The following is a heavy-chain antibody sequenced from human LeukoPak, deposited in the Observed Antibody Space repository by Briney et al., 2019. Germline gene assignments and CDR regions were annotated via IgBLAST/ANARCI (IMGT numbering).Heavy chain of an antibody. V-gene: IGHV4-34*01. CDR1: GGSFSGYY. CDR2: INHSGST. D-gene: IGHD5-24*01. J-gene: IGHJ4*02. Sequence: SETLSLTCAVYGGSFSGYYWSWIRQPPGKGLEWIGEINHSGSTNYNPSLKSRVTISVDTSKNQFSLKLSSVTAADTAVYYCAGASWGSTQMATIDYWGQGTLVTVSS. CDR3: AGASWGSTQMATIDY.